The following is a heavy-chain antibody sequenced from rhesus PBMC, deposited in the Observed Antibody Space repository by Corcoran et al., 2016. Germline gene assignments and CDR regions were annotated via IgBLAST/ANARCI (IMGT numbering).Heavy chain of an antibody. CDR1: GGSISSNY. CDR2: IRSGGST. CDR3: ARRSTVAANDWYFDI. J-gene: IGHJ2*01. Sequence: QVQLQQWGEGLVKPSETLSLTCAVYGGSISSNYWSWIRQPPGRGLEWIGRIRSGGSTNYNPSLKSRVTISIDTSKNQFSLKLSSVTAADTAVYYCARRSTVAANDWYFDIWGPGTPITISS. D-gene: IGHD4-29*01. V-gene: IGHV4-160*01.